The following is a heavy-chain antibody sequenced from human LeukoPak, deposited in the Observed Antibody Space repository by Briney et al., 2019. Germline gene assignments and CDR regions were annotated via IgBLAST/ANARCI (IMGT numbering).Heavy chain of an antibody. CDR3: ARDTGGNWLFFDY. D-gene: IGHD2-8*02. CDR1: SGSISTSNYY. J-gene: IGHJ4*02. CDR2: IFYSGST. Sequence: SETLSLTCTVSSGSISTSNYYWGWVRQPPGKALEWIGNIFYSGSTYYSPSLKSRVTISVDTSKNQFSLKLSSVTAADTAVYYCARDTGGNWLFFDYWGQGTLVTVSS. V-gene: IGHV4-39*07.